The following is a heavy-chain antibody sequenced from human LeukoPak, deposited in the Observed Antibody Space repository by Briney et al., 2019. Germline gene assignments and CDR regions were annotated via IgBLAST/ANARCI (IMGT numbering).Heavy chain of an antibody. D-gene: IGHD6-19*01. V-gene: IGHV1-18*01. CDR1: GYTFTTYG. CDR3: ARGGTSGWRTPNDDY. Sequence: GASVKVSCKASGYTFTTYGISWVRQAPGQGLEGMGWISPYNGNTNYAQKLRGRVTMTTDTSTSTAYMELRSLRSDDTAVYCCARGGTSGWRTPNDDYWGQGTLVTVSS. CDR2: ISPYNGNT. J-gene: IGHJ4*02.